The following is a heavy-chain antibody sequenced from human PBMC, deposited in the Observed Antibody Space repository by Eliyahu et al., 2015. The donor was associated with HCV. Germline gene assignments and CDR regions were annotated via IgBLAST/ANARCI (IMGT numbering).Heavy chain of an antibody. J-gene: IGHJ4*02. D-gene: IGHD3-22*01. Sequence: QVQLVQSGAEVKKPGASVKVSCKASXYTFTGYYRHWVRQAPGQGLEWMGWINPNSGGTNYAQKFQGRVTMTRDTSISTAYMELSRLRSDDTAVYYCARSKRILNYYDSSGYPLYWGQGTLVTVSS. V-gene: IGHV1-2*02. CDR1: XYTFTGYY. CDR3: ARSKRILNYYDSSGYPLY. CDR2: INPNSGGT.